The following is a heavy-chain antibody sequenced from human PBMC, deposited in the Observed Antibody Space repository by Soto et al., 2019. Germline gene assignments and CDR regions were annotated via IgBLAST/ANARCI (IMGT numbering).Heavy chain of an antibody. J-gene: IGHJ4*02. CDR2: ISGSGDTT. Sequence: PGGALLVSCASSVFTFSICAMTWVRQAPGKGLEWVLCISGSGDTTYYADSVKGRFTISRDTSKNTVYLQMNSLRADDTAVYYCAKGHPGGSCHSGLDCWGQGTMVTVSS. CDR1: VFTFSICA. V-gene: IGHV3-23*01. D-gene: IGHD2-15*01. CDR3: AKGHPGGSCHSGLDC.